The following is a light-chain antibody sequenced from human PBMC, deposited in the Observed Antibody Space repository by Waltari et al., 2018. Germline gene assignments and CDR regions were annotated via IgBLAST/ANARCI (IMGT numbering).Light chain of an antibody. Sequence: QSALTQPASVSGSPGQSITLSCTGTSSDVSGYNYVSWYQQHPGKAPKLMIYDVSNRPSGVSNRFSGSKSGNTASLTISGLQAEDEADYYCSSYTSSTVVFGGGTKLTVL. J-gene: IGLJ2*01. CDR2: DVS. CDR1: SSDVSGYNY. V-gene: IGLV2-14*03. CDR3: SSYTSSTVV.